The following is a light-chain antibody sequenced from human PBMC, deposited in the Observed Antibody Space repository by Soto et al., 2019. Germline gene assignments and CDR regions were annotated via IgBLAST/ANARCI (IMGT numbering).Light chain of an antibody. CDR1: QSISNY. Sequence: DIPMTQSPSSLSASVGDRVTITCRASQSISNYLNWYQQKPGKTPKLLIYKVSTLQSGVPSRFSGSESGTDFTLTISSLQPEDFATYYCQQSYTTRGTFGQGTKLEIK. V-gene: IGKV1-39*01. CDR2: KVS. J-gene: IGKJ2*01. CDR3: QQSYTTRGT.